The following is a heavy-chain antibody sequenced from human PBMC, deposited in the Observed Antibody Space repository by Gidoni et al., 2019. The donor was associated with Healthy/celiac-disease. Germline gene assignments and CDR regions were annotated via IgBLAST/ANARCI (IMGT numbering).Heavy chain of an antibody. V-gene: IGHV3-21*01. J-gene: IGHJ4*02. Sequence: EVQLVESGGGLVKPGGSLRLSCAASGFTFSSYSMNWVRQAPGKGLEWVSSISSSSSYIYYADSVKGRFTISRDNAKNSLYLQMNSLRAEDTAVYYCASYGGYSSWSDYWGQGTLVTVSS. CDR2: ISSSSSYI. CDR3: ASYGGYSSWSDY. D-gene: IGHD5-18*01. CDR1: GFTFSSYS.